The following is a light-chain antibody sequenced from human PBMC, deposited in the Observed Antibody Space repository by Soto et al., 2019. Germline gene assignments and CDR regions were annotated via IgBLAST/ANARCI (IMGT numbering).Light chain of an antibody. J-gene: IGKJ1*01. CDR2: GAS. Sequence: ERVMTQSPATLSVSPGERATLSCRASQSVSSDLAWYHQKPGQAPRLLIYGASTRATGIPARFSGSGSGTEFTLTISSLQSEDFAVYYCQQYNNWPPGKFGQGTKVDIK. CDR3: QQYNNWPPGK. V-gene: IGKV3-15*01. CDR1: QSVSSD.